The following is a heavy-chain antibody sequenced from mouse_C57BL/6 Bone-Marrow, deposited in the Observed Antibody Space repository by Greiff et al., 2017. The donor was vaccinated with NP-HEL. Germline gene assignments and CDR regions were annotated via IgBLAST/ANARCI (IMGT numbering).Heavy chain of an antibody. CDR3: TTGMSDYDGAWFAD. CDR2: IDPENGDT. CDR1: GFNIKDDY. V-gene: IGHV14-4*01. J-gene: IGHJ3*01. Sequence: EVKLVESGAELVRPGASVKLSCTASGFNIKDDYMHWVKQRPEQGLEWIGWIDPENGDTEYASKFQGKATITADTSSNTAYLQLSSLTSEDTAVYYCTTGMSDYDGAWFADWGQGTLVTVSA. D-gene: IGHD2-4*01.